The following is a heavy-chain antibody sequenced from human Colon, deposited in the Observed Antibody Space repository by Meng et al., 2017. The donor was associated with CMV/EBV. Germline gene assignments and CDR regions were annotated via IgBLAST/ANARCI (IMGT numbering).Heavy chain of an antibody. J-gene: IGHJ4*01. Sequence: ASVKVSCKASGYTFTSYDINWVRQATGQGLEWMGWINPNSGNTGYAQKFQGRVTITRNTSISTAYMELSSLRSEDTAVYYCARGFVVVPDALGYWGQGTLVTVSS. V-gene: IGHV1-8*03. D-gene: IGHD2-2*01. CDR3: ARGFVVVPDALGY. CDR2: INPNSGNT. CDR1: GYTFTSYD.